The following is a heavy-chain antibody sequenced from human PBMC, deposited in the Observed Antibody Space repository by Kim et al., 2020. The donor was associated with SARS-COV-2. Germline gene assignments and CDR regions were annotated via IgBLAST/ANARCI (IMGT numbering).Heavy chain of an antibody. CDR2: IYYSGST. V-gene: IGHV4-39*01. CDR1: GGSIISSSYY. D-gene: IGHD1-7*01. J-gene: IGHJ6*03. CDR3: ANHGPPGSTGYYYYYYYMDV. Sequence: SETLSLTCTVSGGSIISSSYYWGWIRQPPGKGLEWIGSIYYSGSTYYNPSLKSRVTISVDTSKNQFSLKLSSVTAADTAVYYCANHGPPGSTGYYYYYYYMDVWGKGTTVTVSS.